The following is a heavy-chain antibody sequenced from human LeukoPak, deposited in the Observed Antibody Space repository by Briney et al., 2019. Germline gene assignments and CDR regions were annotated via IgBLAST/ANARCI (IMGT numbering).Heavy chain of an antibody. CDR2: IYYSGST. CDR1: GGSISSSSDY. Sequence: SETLSLTCTVSGGSISSSSDYWGWIRQPPGKGLEWIGSIYYSGSTYYNPSLKSRVTISVDTSKNQFSLKLSSVTAADTAVYYCARAPETEIFDYWGQGTLVTVSS. CDR3: ARAPETEIFDY. D-gene: IGHD5-24*01. J-gene: IGHJ4*02. V-gene: IGHV4-39*07.